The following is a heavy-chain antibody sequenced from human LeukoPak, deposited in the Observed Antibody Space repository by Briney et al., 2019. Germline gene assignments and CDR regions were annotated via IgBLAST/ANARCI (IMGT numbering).Heavy chain of an antibody. D-gene: IGHD6-13*01. CDR2: ISGSGGST. J-gene: IGHJ4*02. CDR3: AKDLFRGYSSSWPFDY. V-gene: IGHV3-23*01. Sequence: GGSLRLSCAASGFTFSSYGMHWVRQAPGKGLEWVSAISGSGGSTYYADSVKGRFTISRDNSKNTLYLQMNSLRAEDTAVYYCAKDLFRGYSSSWPFDYWGQGTLVTVSS. CDR1: GFTFSSYG.